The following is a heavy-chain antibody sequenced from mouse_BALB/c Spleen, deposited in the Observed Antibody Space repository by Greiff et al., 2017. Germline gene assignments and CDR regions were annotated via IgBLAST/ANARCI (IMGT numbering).Heavy chain of an antibody. Sequence: EVKLVESGGGLVKPGGSLKLSCAASGFTFSSYAMSWVRQSPEKRLEWVAEISSGGSYTYYPDTVTGRFTISRDNAKNTLYLEMSSLRSEDTAMYYCARAELIYYDPRVYAMDYWGQGTSVTVSS. D-gene: IGHD2-4*01. V-gene: IGHV5-9-4*01. CDR2: ISSGGSYT. J-gene: IGHJ4*01. CDR3: ARAELIYYDPRVYAMDY. CDR1: GFTFSSYA.